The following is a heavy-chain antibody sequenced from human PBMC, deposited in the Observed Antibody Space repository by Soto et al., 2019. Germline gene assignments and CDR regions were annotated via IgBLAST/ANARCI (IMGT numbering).Heavy chain of an antibody. CDR2: VSGSSSYI. J-gene: IGHJ3*01. CDR1: GSILRNFK. D-gene: IGHD4-17*01. CDR3: ARDLRGHYGP. V-gene: IGHV3-21*06. Sequence: GGSLSPSFEGPGSILRNFKLFWFRQAPGKGLEWVSSVSGSSSYIYYADSVKGRFTVSRDNANNLVFLQMNGLRPEDTAMYYCARDLRGHYGPWGQGTMVTVSS.